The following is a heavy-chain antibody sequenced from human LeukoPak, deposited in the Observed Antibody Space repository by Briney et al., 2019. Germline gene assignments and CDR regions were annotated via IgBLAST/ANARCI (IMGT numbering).Heavy chain of an antibody. D-gene: IGHD2-2*01. J-gene: IGHJ4*02. CDR1: GFTFSSYW. V-gene: IGHV3-33*08. CDR3: ARGQLLFDY. Sequence: GGSLRLSCAASGFTFSSYWMSWVRQAPGKGLEWVAVIWYDGNKKYYADSVKGRFTISRDNSKNTLYLQMNSLRAEDTAAYYCARGQLLFDYWGQGTLVTVSS. CDR2: IWYDGNKK.